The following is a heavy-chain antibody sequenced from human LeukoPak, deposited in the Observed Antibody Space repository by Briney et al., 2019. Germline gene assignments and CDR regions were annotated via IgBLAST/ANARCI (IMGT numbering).Heavy chain of an antibody. D-gene: IGHD3-22*01. CDR1: GYTFTNYY. CDR2: INPNSGGT. V-gene: IGHV1-2*02. J-gene: IGHJ4*02. CDR3: ASSPNQYYYDSSGYHSD. Sequence: ASVKVSCKASGYTFTNYYMHWVRQAPGQGLEWMGWINPNSGGTNYAQKFQGRVTMTSDTSISTAYMELSRLRSDDTAVYYCASSPNQYYYDSSGYHSDWGQGTLVTVSS.